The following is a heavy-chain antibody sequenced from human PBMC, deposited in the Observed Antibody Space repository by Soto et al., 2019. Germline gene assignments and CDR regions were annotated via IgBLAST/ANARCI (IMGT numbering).Heavy chain of an antibody. Sequence: QVTLKGSGPTLVKPTQTLTLTCTVSGLSLRTTGVGVGWVRQPPGKALEGLALLYWDDDKRYSPSLRSRLTIAKDISEKQVVLTMTNMDTVDTATYYCVQSRCGGDCLEIYSSHAYNGLDVWGQGTTVTVSS. J-gene: IGHJ6*02. V-gene: IGHV2-5*02. D-gene: IGHD2-21*02. CDR2: LYWDDDK. CDR3: VQSRCGGDCLEIYSSHAYNGLDV. CDR1: GLSLRTTGVG.